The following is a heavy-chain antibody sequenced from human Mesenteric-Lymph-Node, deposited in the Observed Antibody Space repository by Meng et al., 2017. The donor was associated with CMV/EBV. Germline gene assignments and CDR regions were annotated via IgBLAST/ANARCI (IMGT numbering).Heavy chain of an antibody. V-gene: IGHV1-69*10. CDR3: AIAIEAAVNWIDP. Sequence: TDSGGPFNNYGISWVRKAPGQGPEWMGGILPIINIPNSAQKFQGRLTITADKSTSTAYMELSGLTSEDTAVYYCAIAIEAAVNWIDPWGQGTLVTVSS. CDR1: GGPFNNYG. J-gene: IGHJ5*02. CDR2: ILPIINIP. D-gene: IGHD6-13*01.